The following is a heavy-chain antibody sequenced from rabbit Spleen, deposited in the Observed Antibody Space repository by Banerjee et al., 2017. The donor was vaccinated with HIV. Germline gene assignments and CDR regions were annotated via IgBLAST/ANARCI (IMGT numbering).Heavy chain of an antibody. Sequence: QSLEESGGDLVKPGASLTLTCTASGFTLSSYYMNWVRQAPGKGLEWIDYIDPVFGITYYANWVNGRFSISRENAQNTMLLQMTSLTAADTATYFCARDLAIVVGWNFNLWGPGTLVTVS. CDR1: GFTLSSYY. CDR2: IDPVFGIT. CDR3: ARDLAIVVGWNFNL. J-gene: IGHJ4*01. V-gene: IGHV1S40*01. D-gene: IGHD3-1*01.